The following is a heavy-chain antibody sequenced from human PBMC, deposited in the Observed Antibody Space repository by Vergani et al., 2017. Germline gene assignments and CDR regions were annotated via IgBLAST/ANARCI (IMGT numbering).Heavy chain of an antibody. CDR1: GGSISSSSYY. D-gene: IGHD3-16*02. CDR3: ARDGEYYDYVWGSYRLGYYYGTDV. Sequence: QLQLQESGPGLVKPSETLSLTCTVSGGSISSSSYYWGWIRQPPGKGLEWIGSIYYSGSTYYNPSLKSRVTISVDTSKNQSSLKLSSVTAADTAVYYCARDGEYYDYVWGSYRLGYYYGTDVWGQGTTVTVSS. V-gene: IGHV4-39*07. CDR2: IYYSGST. J-gene: IGHJ6*02.